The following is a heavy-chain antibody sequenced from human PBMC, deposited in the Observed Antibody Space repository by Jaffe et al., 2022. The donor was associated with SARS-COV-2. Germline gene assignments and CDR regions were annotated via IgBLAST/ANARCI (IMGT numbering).Heavy chain of an antibody. Sequence: EVQLLESGGGLVQPGGSLRLSCAASGFTFSKWAMNWGRQAPGKGLEWVSAISGSGSSTYYVDSVKGRFTISRDNTNNMLYLQMNSLRVEDTAVYYCALNVDTTITEDYGMDVWGQGTTVTVSS. CDR3: ALNVDTTITEDYGMDV. CDR2: ISGSGSST. CDR1: GFTFSKWA. J-gene: IGHJ6*02. V-gene: IGHV3-23*01. D-gene: IGHD5-18*01.